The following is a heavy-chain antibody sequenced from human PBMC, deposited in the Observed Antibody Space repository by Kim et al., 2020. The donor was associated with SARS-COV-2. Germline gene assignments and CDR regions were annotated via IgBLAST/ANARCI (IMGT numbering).Heavy chain of an antibody. CDR3: AKSRGSGWYPIYNWFDP. J-gene: IGHJ5*02. Sequence: GGSLRLSCAASGFTFGDYAMHWVRQAPGKGLEWVSGISWNSGSIGYADSVKGRFTISRDNAKNSLYLQMNSLRAEDTALYYCAKSRGSGWYPIYNWFDPWGQGTLVSVSS. CDR1: GFTFGDYA. D-gene: IGHD6-19*01. CDR2: ISWNSGSI. V-gene: IGHV3-9*01.